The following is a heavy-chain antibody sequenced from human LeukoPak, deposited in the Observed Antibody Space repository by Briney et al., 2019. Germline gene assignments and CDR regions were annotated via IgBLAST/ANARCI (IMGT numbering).Heavy chain of an antibody. Sequence: ASVKVSCKASGYTFTSYGINWVRQATGQGLEWMGWMNPNSGNTGYAQKFQGRVTMTRNTSISTAYMELSSLRSEDTAVYYCARVARILWFGELPYYYYYMDVWGKGTTVTISS. J-gene: IGHJ6*03. D-gene: IGHD3-10*01. V-gene: IGHV1-8*02. CDR1: GYTFTSYG. CDR3: ARVARILWFGELPYYYYYMDV. CDR2: MNPNSGNT.